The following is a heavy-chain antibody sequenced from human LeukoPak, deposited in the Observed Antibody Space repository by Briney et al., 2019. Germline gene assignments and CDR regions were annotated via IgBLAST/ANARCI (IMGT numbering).Heavy chain of an antibody. D-gene: IGHD2-15*01. Sequence: ASVKVSCKASGYTFTSYYMHWVRQAPGQGLEWMGIINPSGGSTSYARKFQGRVTMTRDTSTSTVYMELSSLRSEDTAVYYCARAACSGGSCYRHYFDYWGQGTLVTVSS. CDR3: ARAACSGGSCYRHYFDY. CDR2: INPSGGST. V-gene: IGHV1-46*01. CDR1: GYTFTSYY. J-gene: IGHJ4*02.